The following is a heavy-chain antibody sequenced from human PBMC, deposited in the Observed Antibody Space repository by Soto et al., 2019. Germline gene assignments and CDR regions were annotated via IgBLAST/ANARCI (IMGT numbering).Heavy chain of an antibody. V-gene: IGHV3-33*01. CDR3: ARDAYTGNYQYWFDP. CDR1: GFTFSSYG. CDR2: IWYDGSNK. D-gene: IGHD1-26*01. J-gene: IGHJ5*02. Sequence: GGSLRLSCAASGFTFSSYGMHWVRQAPGKGLEWVAVIWYDGSNKYYADSVRGRFTISRDNSKNTLYLEMNSLRAEDTAVYYCARDAYTGNYQYWFDPWGRGTLVTVSS.